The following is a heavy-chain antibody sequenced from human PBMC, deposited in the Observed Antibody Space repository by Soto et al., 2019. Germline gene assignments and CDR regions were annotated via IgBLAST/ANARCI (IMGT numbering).Heavy chain of an antibody. CDR3: ARDRFSGAPGYFDY. D-gene: IGHD1-26*01. V-gene: IGHV1-18*01. J-gene: IGHJ4*02. CDR1: GDTFTNCG. Sequence: EASVKVSCKASGDTFTNCGSSWVRQAPGQGLEWMGWISGYNGNTNYAEKFQGRVTMTTDTSTSIAYMELRSPRSDDTAVYYCARDRFSGAPGYFDYWGQGTLVTVSS. CDR2: ISGYNGNT.